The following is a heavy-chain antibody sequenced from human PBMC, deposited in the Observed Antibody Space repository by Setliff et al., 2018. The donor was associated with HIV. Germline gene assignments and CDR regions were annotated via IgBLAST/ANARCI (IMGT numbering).Heavy chain of an antibody. CDR1: GFAFSDYD. V-gene: IGHV3-13*01. D-gene: IGHD6-6*01. CDR3: ARELNGHTSSHYYFGLDV. CDR2: IGTGGDT. Sequence: LRLSCATSGFAFSDYDFHWVRQVTGEGLEWVSAIGTGGDTYYADSVKGRFTISRENAKNSLYLQMNNVRAGDTAVYYCARELNGHTSSHYYFGLDVWGQGTTVTVSS. J-gene: IGHJ6*02.